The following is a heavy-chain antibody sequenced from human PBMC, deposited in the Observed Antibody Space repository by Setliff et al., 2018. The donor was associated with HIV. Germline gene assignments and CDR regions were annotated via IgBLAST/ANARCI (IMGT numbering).Heavy chain of an antibody. CDR3: ARGATITYYFDY. J-gene: IGHJ4*02. CDR2: ISPNSGGT. D-gene: IGHD5-12*01. V-gene: IGHV1-2*06. CDR1: GYTFTSYD. Sequence: ASVKVSCKASGYTFTSYDINWVRQATGQGLEWMGRISPNSGGTNYAEKFQGRVTMTRDTSISTAYMELSSLRSEDTAVYYCARGATITYYFDYWGQGTLVTVSS.